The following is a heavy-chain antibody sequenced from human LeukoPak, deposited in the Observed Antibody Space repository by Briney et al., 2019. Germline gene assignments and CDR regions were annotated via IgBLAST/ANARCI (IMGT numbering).Heavy chain of an antibody. Sequence: GGALRLSCAASGFTFSTYAMSWVRQAPAKGLEWVAAISGSGGSTYYADSGRFTISRDNSKNTLYLQMNSLRAEDTAVYYCAKNLGTGGTGLRGAFDIWGQGTMVTVSS. D-gene: IGHD3/OR15-3a*01. V-gene: IGHV3-23*01. CDR2: ISGSGGST. CDR3: AKNLGTGGTGLRGAFDI. J-gene: IGHJ3*02. CDR1: GFTFSTYA.